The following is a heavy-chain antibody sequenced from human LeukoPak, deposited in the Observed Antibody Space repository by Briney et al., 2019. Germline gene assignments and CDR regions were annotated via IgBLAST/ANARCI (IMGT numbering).Heavy chain of an antibody. J-gene: IGHJ4*02. CDR1: GFTFSSYW. V-gene: IGHV3-74*01. CDR2: INSDGSST. Sequence: HPGGSLRLSCAASGFTFSSYWMHWVRQAPGEGLVWVSRINSDGSSTSYADSVKGRFTISRDNAKNTLYLRMNSLRAEDTAVYYCARRATVVTEDFDYWGQGTLVTVSS. D-gene: IGHD4-23*01. CDR3: ARRATVVTEDFDY.